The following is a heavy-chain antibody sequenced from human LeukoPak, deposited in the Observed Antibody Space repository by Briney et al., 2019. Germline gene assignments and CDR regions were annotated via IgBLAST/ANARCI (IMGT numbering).Heavy chain of an antibody. J-gene: IGHJ5*02. CDR2: INHSGST. Sequence: PSETLSLTCAVYGGSFSAYYWSWIRHPPGKGLEWIAEINHSGSTNYNPSLKSRVTISIDTSKNQFSLEMSSVTAADTAVYYCARGRGARSSRWYNWFDPWGQGTLVTVSS. CDR1: GGSFSAYY. CDR3: ARGRGARSSRWYNWFDP. D-gene: IGHD6-13*01. V-gene: IGHV4-34*01.